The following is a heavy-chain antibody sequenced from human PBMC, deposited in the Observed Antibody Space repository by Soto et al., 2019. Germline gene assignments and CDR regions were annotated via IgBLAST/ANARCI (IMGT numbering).Heavy chain of an antibody. Sequence: PGGSLRLSCAASGFTFSSYGMHWVRQAPGKGLEWVAVIWYDGSNKYYADSVKGRFIISRDNSKNTLYLQMNSLRAEDTAVCYCARELGYCSSTSCYKGYYGMDVWGPGTTVTVS. J-gene: IGHJ6*02. D-gene: IGHD2-2*02. CDR1: GFTFSSYG. CDR3: ARELGYCSSTSCYKGYYGMDV. CDR2: IWYDGSNK. V-gene: IGHV3-33*01.